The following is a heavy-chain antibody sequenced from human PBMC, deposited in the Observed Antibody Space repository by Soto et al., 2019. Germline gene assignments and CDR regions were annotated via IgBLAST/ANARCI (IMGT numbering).Heavy chain of an antibody. CDR1: GYSISSGYY. D-gene: IGHD2-2*02. Sequence: TSETLSLTCAVSGYSISSGYYWGWIRQPPGKGPEWIGSIYHSGSTYYNPSLKSRVTISVDTSKNQFSLKLSSVTAADTAVYYCARWRIVVVPAAIPLWFDPWGQGTLVTVSS. V-gene: IGHV4-38-2*01. CDR3: ARWRIVVVPAAIPLWFDP. CDR2: IYHSGST. J-gene: IGHJ5*02.